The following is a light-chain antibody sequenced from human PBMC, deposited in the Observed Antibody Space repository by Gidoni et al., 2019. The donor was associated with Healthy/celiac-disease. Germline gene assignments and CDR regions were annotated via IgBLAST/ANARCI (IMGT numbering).Light chain of an antibody. CDR1: KLGDKS. Sequence: SYDLTQPTSVSVSPGQTASIPCSGDKLGDKSACWYQQKPGQYPVLVIYQDSKRPSGIPERFSGSNSGNTATLTISGTQAMDEADYYCQAWDSSTLVFGGGTKLTVL. J-gene: IGLJ2*01. CDR3: QAWDSSTLV. CDR2: QDS. V-gene: IGLV3-1*01.